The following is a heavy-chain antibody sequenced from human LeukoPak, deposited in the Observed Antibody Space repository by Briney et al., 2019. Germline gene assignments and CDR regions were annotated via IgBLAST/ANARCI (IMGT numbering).Heavy chain of an antibody. J-gene: IGHJ4*02. Sequence: GGSLRLSCAASGFTFSSYWMNWVRQAPEKGLEWVSRIARAGSSTTYADSVKGRFSISRDNAKNTLYLQMNTLRVEDTAVYYCARGRPHGNDYWGQGTLVTVSS. D-gene: IGHD4-23*01. CDR3: ARGRPHGNDY. V-gene: IGHV3-74*01. CDR1: GFTFSSYW. CDR2: IARAGSST.